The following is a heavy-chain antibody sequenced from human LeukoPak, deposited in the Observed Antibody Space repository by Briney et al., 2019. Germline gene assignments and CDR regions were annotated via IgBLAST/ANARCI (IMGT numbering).Heavy chain of an antibody. Sequence: SQTLSLTCTVSGGSISSGDYYWSWIRQPPGKGLEWIGYIYYSGSTYYNPSLKSRVTISVDTSKNQFSLKLSSVTAADTAVYYCARVEGGYISVDYWGQGTLVTVSS. J-gene: IGHJ4*02. D-gene: IGHD3-22*01. CDR3: ARVEGGYISVDY. CDR2: IYYSGST. V-gene: IGHV4-30-4*01. CDR1: GGSISSGDYY.